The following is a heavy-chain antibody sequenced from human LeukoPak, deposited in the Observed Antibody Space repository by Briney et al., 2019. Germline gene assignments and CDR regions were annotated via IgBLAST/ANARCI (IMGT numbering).Heavy chain of an antibody. CDR1: GGSISGGSYY. CDR2: IYYSGNT. V-gene: IGHV4-31*03. J-gene: IGHJ4*02. CDR3: AREGRGSGSLYYFDY. Sequence: SETLSLTCTVSGGSISGGSYYWTWIRQHPGKGLEWIGYIYYSGNTYYNPSLKSRVSMSLGTSKNQFSLKLSSVTAADTAVYYCAREGRGSGSLYYFDYWGQGTLVTVSS. D-gene: IGHD3-10*01.